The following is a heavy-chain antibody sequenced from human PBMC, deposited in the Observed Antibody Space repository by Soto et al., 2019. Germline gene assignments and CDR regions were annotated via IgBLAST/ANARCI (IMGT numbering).Heavy chain of an antibody. D-gene: IGHD4-4*01. CDR2: ISAYNGNT. CDR1: GYTFTSYG. J-gene: IGHJ6*03. CDR3: GRTTPHYYYYYYMDV. V-gene: IGHV1-18*01. Sequence: GASVKVSCKASGYTFTSYGISWVRQAPGQGLEWMGWISAYNGNTNYAQKLQGRVTMTTDTSTSTAYMELRSLRSDDTAVYYCGRTTPHYYYYYYMDVWGKGTTVTVSS.